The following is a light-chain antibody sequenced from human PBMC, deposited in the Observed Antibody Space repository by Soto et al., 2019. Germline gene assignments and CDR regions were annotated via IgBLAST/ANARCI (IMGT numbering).Light chain of an antibody. CDR3: QQRSNWIT. J-gene: IGKJ5*01. V-gene: IGKV3D-20*02. Sequence: EIVLTQSPGTLSLSPGEGATLSCRASQSVSSSYLVWYQQKPGQAPRLLISDTSYRAAGIPDRFSGSGSATDFTLTISSLEPEDFAVYYCQQRSNWITFGQGTRLEIK. CDR2: DTS. CDR1: QSVSSSY.